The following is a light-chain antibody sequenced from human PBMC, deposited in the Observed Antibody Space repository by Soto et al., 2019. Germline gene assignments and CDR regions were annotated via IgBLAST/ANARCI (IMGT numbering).Light chain of an antibody. CDR3: LQHNNYPPLT. J-gene: IGKJ5*01. Sequence: DIQMTQSPSSLFASVGDRVTITCRASQGIRNDLAWYQQKPGKAPKRLIYAASSMQSGVPSRFSGSGSGTEFTLTISSLQPEDFATYYCLQHNNYPPLTFGQGTRLEIK. CDR2: AAS. CDR1: QGIRND. V-gene: IGKV1-17*01.